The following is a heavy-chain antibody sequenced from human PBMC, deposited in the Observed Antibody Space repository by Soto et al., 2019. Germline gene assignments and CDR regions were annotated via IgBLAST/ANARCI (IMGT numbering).Heavy chain of an antibody. CDR2: IYYSGNT. CDR3: ARDLSVTRSHYYMDV. V-gene: IGHV4-31*03. Sequence: QVQLQESGPGLVKPSQTLSLTCTVSGGSISSGSYYWSWIRQHPGKGLEWIGYIYYSGNTYYNPSLESRVVISVDTSKNQFSLKLSSVTAADMAVYYCARDLSVTRSHYYMDVWGQGTTVTVSS. J-gene: IGHJ6*02. CDR1: GGSISSGSYY. D-gene: IGHD2-2*01.